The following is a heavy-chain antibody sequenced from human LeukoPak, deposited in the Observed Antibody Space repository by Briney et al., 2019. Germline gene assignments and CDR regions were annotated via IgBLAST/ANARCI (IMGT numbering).Heavy chain of an antibody. D-gene: IGHD3-10*01. CDR2: TYYRSNWIN. CDR1: GDIVSSNSAA. CDR3: ARETTWVRGVINPLDY. J-gene: IGHJ4*02. V-gene: IGHV6-1*01. Sequence: SQTLSLTCAISGDIVSSNSAAWNWIRQSPSRGLEWLGRTYYRSNWINDYAVSVKSRMTINPDTSRHQFSLQLNSVTPEDTAVYYCARETTWVRGVINPLDYWGQGTLVTVSS.